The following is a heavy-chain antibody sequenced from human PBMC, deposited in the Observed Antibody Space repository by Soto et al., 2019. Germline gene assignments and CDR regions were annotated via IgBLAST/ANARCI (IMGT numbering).Heavy chain of an antibody. CDR3: AKALDRYDFWSGYYGYYYYGMDV. Sequence: GGTLRLSCAASGFTFSSYAMSWVRQAPGKALQWVSAISGSAGSTYYGYSVKGRFTISRDNSKNTLYLQMNSLRAEDTAVYYCAKALDRYDFWSGYYGYYYYGMDVWGQGTTVTVS. D-gene: IGHD3-3*01. CDR2: ISGSAGST. V-gene: IGHV3-23*01. CDR1: GFTFSSYA. J-gene: IGHJ6*02.